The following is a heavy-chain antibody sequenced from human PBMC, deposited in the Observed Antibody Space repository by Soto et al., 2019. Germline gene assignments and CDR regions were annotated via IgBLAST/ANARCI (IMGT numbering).Heavy chain of an antibody. J-gene: IGHJ6*02. CDR1: GGTFSSYA. V-gene: IGHV1-69*13. D-gene: IGHD5-18*01. Sequence: SVKVSCKASGGTFSSYAISWVRQAPGQGLEWMGGIIPIFGTANYAQKFQGRVTITADESTSTAYMELSSLRSEDTAVYYCARDRDTAISSSRYYYYGMDVWGQGTTVTVSS. CDR3: ARDRDTAISSSRYYYYGMDV. CDR2: IIPIFGTA.